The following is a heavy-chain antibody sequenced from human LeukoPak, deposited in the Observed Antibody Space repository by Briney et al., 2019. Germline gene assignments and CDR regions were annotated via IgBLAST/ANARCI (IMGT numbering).Heavy chain of an antibody. D-gene: IGHD5-24*01. Sequence: GGSLRLSCTASEFTFSSYWMYWVRQAPGKGLEWVSFIYSGGSTHYSDSVKGRFTISRDNSKNTLYLQMNSLRAEDTAVYYCAKDDGWVQYANWGQGTLVTVSS. CDR3: AKDDGWVQYAN. CDR2: IYSGGST. J-gene: IGHJ4*02. V-gene: IGHV3-53*01. CDR1: EFTFSSYW.